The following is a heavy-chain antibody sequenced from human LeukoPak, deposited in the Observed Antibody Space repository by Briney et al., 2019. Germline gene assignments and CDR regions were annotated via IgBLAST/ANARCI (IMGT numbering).Heavy chain of an antibody. Sequence: GGSLRLSCAASGFTFGLYAMHWVRQTPGKGLEWVALMSYDGSQEYYADSVKGRFTISRDNSKNTLHLEINSLRTEDTAVYYCATDGRLDWLLYLDSWGQGTVVTVSS. J-gene: IGHJ4*02. V-gene: IGHV3-30*04. D-gene: IGHD3-9*01. CDR1: GFTFGLYA. CDR2: MSYDGSQE. CDR3: ATDGRLDWLLYLDS.